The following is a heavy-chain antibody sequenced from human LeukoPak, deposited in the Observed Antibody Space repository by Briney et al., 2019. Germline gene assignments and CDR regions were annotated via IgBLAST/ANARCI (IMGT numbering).Heavy chain of an antibody. CDR2: INWNGGST. CDR1: GFTFDDYG. CDR3: ARCGGDQLTQYYYYGMDV. Sequence: QAGGSLRLSCAASGFTFDDYGMNWVRQAPGKGLEWVSGINWNGGSTGYANSVKGRFTISRDNAKSSLNLQMNSLREEDTAVYYCARCGGDQLTQYYYYGMDVWGQGTTVTVSS. D-gene: IGHD2-2*01. J-gene: IGHJ6*02. V-gene: IGHV3-20*04.